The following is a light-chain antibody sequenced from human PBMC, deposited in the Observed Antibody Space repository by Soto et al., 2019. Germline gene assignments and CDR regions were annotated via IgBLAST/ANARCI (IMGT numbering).Light chain of an antibody. Sequence: DLQLTQSPSVLSASVGATVTITCRASQALSNYLAWYQQKPGKAPKLLIYAASSLQSGVPSRFSGSGSGTDFTLTISSLQPEDFATYYCQQANSFPELTFGGGTKVDIK. CDR3: QQANSFPELT. CDR1: QALSNY. CDR2: AAS. V-gene: IGKV1-9*01. J-gene: IGKJ4*01.